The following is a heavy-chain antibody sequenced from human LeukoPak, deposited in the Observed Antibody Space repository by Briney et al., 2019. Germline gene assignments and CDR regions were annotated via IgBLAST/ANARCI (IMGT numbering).Heavy chain of an antibody. D-gene: IGHD5-18*01. V-gene: IGHV3-30*02. Sequence: RAGGSLRLSCTASGFTFGDYAMTWVRQAPSKGLEWVAFIRYDGSNKYSADSVKGRFTISRDNSKNTLYLQMNSLRADDTAVYYCAGLDAAMPDAFDIWGQGTTVTVSS. J-gene: IGHJ3*02. CDR3: AGLDAAMPDAFDI. CDR1: GFTFGDYA. CDR2: IRYDGSNK.